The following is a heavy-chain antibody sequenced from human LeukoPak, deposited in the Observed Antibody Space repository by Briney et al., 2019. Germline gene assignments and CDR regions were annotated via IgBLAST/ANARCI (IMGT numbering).Heavy chain of an antibody. CDR2: IYDSGST. CDR1: GGSISSYY. Sequence: SETLSLTCTVSGGSISSYYWSWIRQPPGKGLEWIGYIYDSGSTNYNPSLKSRVTISVDTSKNQFSLKLSSVTAADTAVYYCARGDYGDNWFDPWGQGTLVTVSS. D-gene: IGHD4-17*01. CDR3: ARGDYGDNWFDP. J-gene: IGHJ5*02. V-gene: IGHV4-59*01.